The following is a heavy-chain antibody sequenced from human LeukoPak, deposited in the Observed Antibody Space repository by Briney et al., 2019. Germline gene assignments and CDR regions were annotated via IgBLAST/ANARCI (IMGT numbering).Heavy chain of an antibody. CDR1: GFTFSSYG. CDR3: AKVLRFGELLGAFDI. J-gene: IGHJ3*02. CDR2: IRYDGSNK. Sequence: GGSLRLSCAASGFTFSSYGMHWVRQAPGKGLEWVAFIRYDGSNKYYADSVKGRFTISRDNSKNTLYLQMNSLRAEDTAVYYCAKVLRFGELLGAFDIWGQGTMVTVSS. V-gene: IGHV3-30*02. D-gene: IGHD3-10*01.